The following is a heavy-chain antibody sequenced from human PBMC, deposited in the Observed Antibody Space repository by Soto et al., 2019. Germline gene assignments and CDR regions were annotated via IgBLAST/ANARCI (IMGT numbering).Heavy chain of an antibody. D-gene: IGHD3-10*01. CDR3: ARDAADYYGSGSSYYYYGMDV. J-gene: IGHJ6*02. V-gene: IGHV1-18*01. CDR2: ISAYNGNT. Sequence: QVQLVQSGAEVKKPGASVKVSCKASGYTFTSYGISWVRQAPGQGLEWMGWISAYNGNTNYAQKLQGRVTMTTDKPTSTAYMELRSLRSDDTAVYYCARDAADYYGSGSSYYYYGMDVWGQGTTVTVSS. CDR1: GYTFTSYG.